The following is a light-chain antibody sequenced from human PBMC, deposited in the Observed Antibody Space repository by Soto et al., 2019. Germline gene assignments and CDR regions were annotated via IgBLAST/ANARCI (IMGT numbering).Light chain of an antibody. CDR3: QQYYSIPIT. V-gene: IGKV4-1*01. J-gene: IGKJ5*01. CDR2: WAS. Sequence: DIVMTQSPDSLAVSLGERATINCKSSQSVLYNFNNEKYLAWYQQKPGQPPKLLIYWASTRESGVPDRFSGSGSGTDFTLTIGSLQAEDVAVYYCQQYYSIPITFGQGTRLEIK. CDR1: QSVLYNFNNEKY.